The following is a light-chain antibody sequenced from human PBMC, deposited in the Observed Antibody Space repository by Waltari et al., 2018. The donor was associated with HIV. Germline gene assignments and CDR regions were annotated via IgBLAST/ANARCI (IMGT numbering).Light chain of an antibody. CDR1: TANIGSNS. Sequence: QSVLTQPRSASGTPGQGVTISCSGSTANIGSNSVNWYQQFPGEAPKLLIYYNNQRPSGVPDRVSGSKSGTSASLAFSGLQSEDEADYYCETWDSSLNAVVFGGGTKLTVL. J-gene: IGLJ2*01. CDR2: YNN. V-gene: IGLV1-44*01. CDR3: ETWDSSLNAVV.